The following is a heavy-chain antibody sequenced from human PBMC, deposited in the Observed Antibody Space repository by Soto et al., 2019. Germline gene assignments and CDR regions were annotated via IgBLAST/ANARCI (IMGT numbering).Heavy chain of an antibody. CDR3: ARALILTGYYIHDAFDI. Sequence: QVQLQESGPGLVKPSETLSLTCTVSGGSISSYYWSWIRQPPGKGLEWIGYIYYSGSTNYNPSLKXRVXISVDTSKNQFSLKLSSVTAADTAVYYCARALILTGYYIHDAFDIWGQGQWSPSLQ. CDR1: GGSISSYY. J-gene: IGHJ3*02. D-gene: IGHD3-9*01. V-gene: IGHV4-59*01. CDR2: IYYSGST.